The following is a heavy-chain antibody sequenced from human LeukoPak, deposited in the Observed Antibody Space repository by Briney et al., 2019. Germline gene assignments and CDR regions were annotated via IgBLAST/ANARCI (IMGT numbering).Heavy chain of an antibody. Sequence: GGSLRLSCAASGFTFSSYAMSWVRQAPGKGLEWVSAFSGSGGSTYYADSVKGRFTISRDNSKNTLYLQMNSLRAEDTAVYYCAKDGGWYYDSSSYCDYWGQGTLVTVSS. CDR2: FSGSGGST. CDR3: AKDGGWYYDSSSYCDY. CDR1: GFTFSSYA. J-gene: IGHJ4*02. D-gene: IGHD3-22*01. V-gene: IGHV3-23*01.